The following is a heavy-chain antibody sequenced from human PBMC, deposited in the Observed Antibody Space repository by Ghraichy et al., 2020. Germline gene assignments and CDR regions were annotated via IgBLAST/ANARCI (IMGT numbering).Heavy chain of an antibody. Sequence: GGSLRLPCAASGFVFSEYVMNWVRQAPGKGLEWVSVIGSWRGETTHYADSVKGRFAISRDNSKNTMYLQMNSLRAEDTAVYYCARRVLERSLHGLDVWGQGTTVTVSS. CDR1: GFVFSEYV. D-gene: IGHD3-3*01. CDR3: ARRVLERSLHGLDV. J-gene: IGHJ6*02. CDR2: IGSWRGETT. V-gene: IGHV3-23*01.